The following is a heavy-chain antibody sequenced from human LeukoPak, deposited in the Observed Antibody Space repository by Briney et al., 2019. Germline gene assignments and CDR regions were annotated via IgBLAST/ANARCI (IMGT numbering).Heavy chain of an antibody. V-gene: IGHV3-21*01. Sequence: GGSLRLSCAASGFTFSSYSMNWVRQAPGKGLEGVSSITSSNTYIYYADSLKGRFTISRDNAKNSLYLQMNSLRAEDTAVYYCARDLAVEGVLDYRGQGTLVTVSS. D-gene: IGHD6-19*01. J-gene: IGHJ4*02. CDR2: ITSSNTYI. CDR1: GFTFSSYS. CDR3: ARDLAVEGVLDY.